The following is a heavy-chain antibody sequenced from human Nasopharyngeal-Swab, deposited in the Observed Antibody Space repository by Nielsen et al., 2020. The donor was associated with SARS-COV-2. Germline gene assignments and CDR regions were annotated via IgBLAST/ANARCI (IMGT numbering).Heavy chain of an antibody. CDR2: LSSDARSE. D-gene: IGHD2-8*01. J-gene: IGHJ4*02. CDR3: ATDVLRSFDN. CDR1: GFTFSRYG. V-gene: IGHV3-30*04. Sequence: GGSLRLSCAASGFTFSRYGVHWVRQAPGKGLDWVATLSSDARSEFYGDSVRGRFTISRDNSKNTLYVQMNSLRPEDTAVYYCATDVLRSFDNWGRGTLVTVSS.